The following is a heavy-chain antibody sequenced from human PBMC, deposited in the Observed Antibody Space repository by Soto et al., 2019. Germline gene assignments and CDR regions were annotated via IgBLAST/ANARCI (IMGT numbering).Heavy chain of an antibody. V-gene: IGHV3-15*01. CDR2: IKSKTDGGTA. D-gene: IGHD3-9*01. CDR3: TTGIYYDILTGHXNVAY. Sequence: GGSLRLSCAASGFTFRSYAMNWVRQAPGKGPEWVVRIKSKTDGGTADYAAPVKGRATISRDDSKNTVYLQMNSLKTEDTAVYYCTTGIYYDILTGHXNVAYWGKGALXTXS. CDR1: GFTFRSYA. J-gene: IGHJ4*02.